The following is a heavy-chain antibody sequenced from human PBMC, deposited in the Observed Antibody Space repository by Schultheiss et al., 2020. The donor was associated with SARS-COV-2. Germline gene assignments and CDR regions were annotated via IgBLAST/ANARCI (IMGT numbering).Heavy chain of an antibody. Sequence: GGSLRLSCAASGFTFSIYAMHWVRQAPGKGLEWVAVISYDGSNKYYADSVKGRFTISRDNSKNTLYLQMNSLRAEDTAVYYCARDTRKPRGYAEGYFDYWGQGTLVTVSS. J-gene: IGHJ4*02. CDR3: ARDTRKPRGYAEGYFDY. V-gene: IGHV3-30*04. D-gene: IGHD3-3*01. CDR1: GFTFSIYA. CDR2: ISYDGSNK.